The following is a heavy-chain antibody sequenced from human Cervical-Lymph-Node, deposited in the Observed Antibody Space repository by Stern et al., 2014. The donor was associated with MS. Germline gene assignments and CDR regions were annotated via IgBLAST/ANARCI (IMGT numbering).Heavy chain of an antibody. CDR1: GGSINNAAYA. Sequence: QVQLQESGSGLVKPSQTLSLTCAVSGGSINNAAYAWSWIRQPPGKGLEWIGNIHESGTTYHNPSVKSRVAISIDRSNNEFSLRLHSVTAADTAIYYCVVVYFGTGRGWFDPWGQGILVTVSS. CDR2: IHESGTT. D-gene: IGHD3-9*01. CDR3: VVVYFGTGRGWFDP. J-gene: IGHJ5*02. V-gene: IGHV4-30-2*01.